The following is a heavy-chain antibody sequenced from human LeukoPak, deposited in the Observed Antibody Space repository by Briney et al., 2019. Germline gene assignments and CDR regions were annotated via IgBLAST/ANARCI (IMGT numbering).Heavy chain of an antibody. D-gene: IGHD4-17*01. CDR2: IRSSSSTI. Sequence: GGSLRLSCAASGFTFSSYSMNWVRQAPGKGLEWVSYIRSSSSTIYYADSVKGRFTISRDNAKNSLYLQMNSLRDEDTAVYYCARVEDGDYFSVYWGQGTLVTVSS. CDR1: GFTFSSYS. V-gene: IGHV3-48*02. CDR3: ARVEDGDYFSVY. J-gene: IGHJ4*02.